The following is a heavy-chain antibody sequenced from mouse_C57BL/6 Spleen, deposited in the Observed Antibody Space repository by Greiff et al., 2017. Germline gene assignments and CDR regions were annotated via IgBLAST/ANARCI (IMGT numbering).Heavy chain of an antibody. Sequence: VQLQQPGAELVMPGASVKLSCKASGYTFTSYWMHWVKQTPGQGLEWIGEIDPSDSYTNYNQKFKGESTLTVDKSCSTAYMQLSSLTSEDSAVYYCARSPYYYGSSPWFAYWGQGTLVTVSA. CDR2: IDPSDSYT. D-gene: IGHD1-1*01. J-gene: IGHJ3*01. CDR3: ARSPYYYGSSPWFAY. V-gene: IGHV1-69*01. CDR1: GYTFTSYW.